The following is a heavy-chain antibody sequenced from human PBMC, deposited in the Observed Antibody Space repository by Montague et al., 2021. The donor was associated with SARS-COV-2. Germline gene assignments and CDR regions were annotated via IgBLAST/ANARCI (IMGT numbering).Heavy chain of an antibody. CDR3: ARDYGDYGSGYYYGMDV. V-gene: IGHV4-39*07. D-gene: IGHD4-17*01. CDR2: IYYSGST. J-gene: IGHJ6*02. CDR1: GGSISSDY. Sequence: SETLSLTCTVSGGSISSDYWSWIRQPPGKGLEWIGSIYYSGSTYYNPSLKSRVTISVDTSKNQFSLKLSSVTAADTAVYYCARDYGDYGSGYYYGMDVWGQGTTVTVSS.